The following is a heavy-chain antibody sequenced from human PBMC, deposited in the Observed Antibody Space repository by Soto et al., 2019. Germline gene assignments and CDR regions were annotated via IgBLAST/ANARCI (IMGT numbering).Heavy chain of an antibody. CDR1: GYRFTSYW. V-gene: IGHV5-51*01. Sequence: GESLKISCKGSGYRFTSYWIGWVRQMPGKGLEWMGIIYPGDSDTRYSPSFQGQVTISADKSTSTAYLQWSSLKASDTAMYYCARLGAAVPAASGYSIGFDPWGQGTLVTVSS. CDR2: IYPGDSDT. D-gene: IGHD2-2*01. J-gene: IGHJ5*02. CDR3: ARLGAAVPAASGYSIGFDP.